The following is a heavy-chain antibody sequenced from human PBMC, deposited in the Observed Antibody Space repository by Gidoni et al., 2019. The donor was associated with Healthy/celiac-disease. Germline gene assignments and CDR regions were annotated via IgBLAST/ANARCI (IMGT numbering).Heavy chain of an antibody. CDR2: INSDGSST. V-gene: IGHV3-74*01. J-gene: IGHJ6*03. CDR3: ARDEGITIFGVITYNMDV. Sequence: EVQLVESGGGLVQPGGSLRLSCAASGFTFSSYWMHWVRQAPGKGLVWVARINSDGSSTSYADSVKGRFTISRDNAKNTLYLQMNSLRAEDTAVYYCARDEGITIFGVITYNMDVWGKGTTVTVSS. D-gene: IGHD3-3*01. CDR1: GFTFSSYW.